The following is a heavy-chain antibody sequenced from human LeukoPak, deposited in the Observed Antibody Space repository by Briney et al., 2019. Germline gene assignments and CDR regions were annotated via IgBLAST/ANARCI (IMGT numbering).Heavy chain of an antibody. CDR1: GVSFSTNR. Sequence: GGSLRLSCAASGVSFSTNRMTWVRQTPEMGLEWVASISKDGGGTSYGDSVKGRFTIYRDNAKNSLYLQMNSLRAADTAVYYCARVRPGDDDSWGQGTLVSVSS. V-gene: IGHV3-7*01. J-gene: IGHJ5*01. D-gene: IGHD1-26*01. CDR3: ARVRPGDDDS. CDR2: ISKDGGGT.